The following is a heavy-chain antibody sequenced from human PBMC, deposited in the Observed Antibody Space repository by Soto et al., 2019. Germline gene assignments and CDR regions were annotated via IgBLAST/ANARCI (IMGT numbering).Heavy chain of an antibody. Sequence: SETLSLTCTVSGGSISSSSYYWGWIRQPPGKGLEWIGSIYYSGSTYYNPSIKSRVTISVDTSKNQFSLKLSSVTAADTAVYYCARPKKVPSYYDFWSGYSAGDYYYYMDVWGKGTTVTVSS. J-gene: IGHJ6*03. V-gene: IGHV4-39*01. D-gene: IGHD3-3*01. CDR3: ARPKKVPSYYDFWSGYSAGDYYYYMDV. CDR2: IYYSGST. CDR1: GGSISSSSYY.